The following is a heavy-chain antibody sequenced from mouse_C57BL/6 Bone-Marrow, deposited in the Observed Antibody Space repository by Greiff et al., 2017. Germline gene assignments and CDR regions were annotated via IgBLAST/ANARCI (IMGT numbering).Heavy chain of an antibody. CDR1: DYTFTSYW. V-gene: IGHV1-55*01. CDR2: IYPGSGST. J-gene: IGHJ2*01. Sequence: VQLQQPGAELVKPGASVKMSCKASDYTFTSYWITWVKQRPGQGLEWIGDIYPGSGSTNYNEKFKSKATLTVDTSSSTAYMQLSSLTSEDSAVYYCARWRGTTVLDYWGQGTTLTVSS. D-gene: IGHD1-1*01. CDR3: ARWRGTTVLDY.